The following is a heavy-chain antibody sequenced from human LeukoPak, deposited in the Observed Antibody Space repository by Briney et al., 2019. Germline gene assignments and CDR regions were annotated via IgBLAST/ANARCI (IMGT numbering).Heavy chain of an antibody. D-gene: IGHD2-2*01. CDR2: INPYSGGT. V-gene: IGHV1-2*02. J-gene: IGHJ4*02. CDR3: VRDRTKYCSSTSCPLDY. Sequence: ASVKVSCKASGYSFTGYYMHWVRQASGQGLEWMGWINPYSGGTNYAQKFQGRVTMTRDTSISTVYMELSRLRSDDTAVYYCVRDRTKYCSSTSCPLDYWGQGTLVTVSS. CDR1: GYSFTGYY.